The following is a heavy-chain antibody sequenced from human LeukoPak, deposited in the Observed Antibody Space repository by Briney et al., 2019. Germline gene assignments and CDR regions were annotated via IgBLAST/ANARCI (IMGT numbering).Heavy chain of an antibody. D-gene: IGHD2-21*01. Sequence: GGSLRLSCAASGFTFSNYAMTWVRQAPGKGLEWVSTISDSGDRTNYADSVQGRFTISKDNSKNTLYLQMNSLRAEDTAVYYCAKRPRSLLTFDYWGQGTLVTVSS. CDR1: GFTFSNYA. CDR3: AKRPRSLLTFDY. V-gene: IGHV3-23*01. CDR2: ISDSGDRT. J-gene: IGHJ4*02.